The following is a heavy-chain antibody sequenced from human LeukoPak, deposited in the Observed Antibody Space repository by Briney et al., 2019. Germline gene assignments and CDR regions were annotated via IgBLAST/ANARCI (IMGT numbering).Heavy chain of an antibody. D-gene: IGHD2-8*01. CDR1: GGSISSYY. CDR2: IYTSGST. V-gene: IGHV4-4*07. CDR3: ARETRGLYLPCYYYYMDV. Sequence: SETLSLTCTVSGGSISSYYWSWIRQPAGKGLEWIGRIYTSGSTNYNPSLKSRVTMSVDTSKNQFSLKLSSVTAADTAVYYCARETRGLYLPCYYYYMDVWGKGTTVTVSS. J-gene: IGHJ6*03.